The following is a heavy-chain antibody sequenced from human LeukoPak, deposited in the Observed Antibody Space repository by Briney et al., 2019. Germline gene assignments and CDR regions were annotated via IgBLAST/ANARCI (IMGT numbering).Heavy chain of an antibody. CDR1: GYTFTKYW. CDR2: IHPGDSHT. J-gene: IGHJ2*01. V-gene: IGHV5-51*01. CDR3: ARQPGMTAKSWYFDL. D-gene: IGHD2-2*01. Sequence: GESLKISCECSGYTFTKYWIGWVPQMPGKGLEWIGVIHPGDSHTWYSPSFQGQFTISADKSISMAYLQWSSLKASDTAMYFCARQPGMTAKSWYFDLWGRGTLVTVSS.